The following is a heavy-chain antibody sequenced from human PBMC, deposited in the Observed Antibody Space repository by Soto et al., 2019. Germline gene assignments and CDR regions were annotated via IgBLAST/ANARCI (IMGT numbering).Heavy chain of an antibody. J-gene: IGHJ4*02. CDR3: GRGRSGQIVVFY. CDR2: IGPESGAT. V-gene: IGHV1-2*02. D-gene: IGHD1-26*01. CDR1: GYTFTGHY. Sequence: QVQLVQSGAEVKKPGASVKVSCKASGYTFTGHYIHWVRQAPEQGPEWMGEIGPESGATRYAQKFQGRVTMTRDMSITTVYMELNNLSPDDTAIYYCGRGRSGQIVVFYWGQGTPVTVSS.